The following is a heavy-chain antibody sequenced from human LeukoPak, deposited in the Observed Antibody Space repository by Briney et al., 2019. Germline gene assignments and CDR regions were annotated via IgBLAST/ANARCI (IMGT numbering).Heavy chain of an antibody. V-gene: IGHV3-30*04. CDR1: GFTFSSYA. J-gene: IGHJ4*02. D-gene: IGHD3-3*01. CDR3: ARDQYDTWSRRGNFDY. CDR2: ISYDGSNK. Sequence: PGGSLRLSCAASGFTFSSYAMHWVRQAPGKGLEWVAVISYDGSNKYYADSVKGRFTISRDNSKNTLYLQMNSLRAEDTAVYYCARDQYDTWSRRGNFDYWGQGTLVIVSS.